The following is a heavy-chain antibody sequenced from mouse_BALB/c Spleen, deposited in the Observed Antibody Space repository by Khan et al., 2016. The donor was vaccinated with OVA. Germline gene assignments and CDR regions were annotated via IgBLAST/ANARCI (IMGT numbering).Heavy chain of an antibody. J-gene: IGHJ2*01. CDR3: ATSYFYGYYFDS. D-gene: IGHD1-1*01. CDR2: ISGDSNTI. V-gene: IGHV5-17*02. Sequence: VELVESGGDLVQPGGSRKLSCAASGFTFSSYGMHWVRQAPEKGLEWVASISGDSNTIYYADTVKGRLTISRDNHRNNLFLQMTRLLSEDTAMYYCATSYFYGYYFDSWGPGTTLTVSS. CDR1: GFTFSSYG.